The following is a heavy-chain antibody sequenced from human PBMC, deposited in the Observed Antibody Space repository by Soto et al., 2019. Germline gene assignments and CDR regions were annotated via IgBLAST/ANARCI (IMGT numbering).Heavy chain of an antibody. V-gene: IGHV4-59*01. CDR2: IYASGSP. CDR3: ARSMPYSIGWEPNGY. CDR1: GGSISVYY. J-gene: IGHJ4*02. Sequence: PSETLSLTCTISGGSISVYYWSWVRQPPGHELEWIGYIYASGSPYYNPSLRSRVTISADTSKNQISLKLTSPTAADTAFYYCARSMPYSIGWEPNGYWGQGTLVTVSS. D-gene: IGHD6-19*01.